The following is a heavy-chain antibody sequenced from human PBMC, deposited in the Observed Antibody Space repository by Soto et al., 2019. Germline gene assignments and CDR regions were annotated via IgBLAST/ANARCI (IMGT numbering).Heavy chain of an antibody. CDR3: ARYTGSNSLFDS. CDR1: GYTFTGDY. V-gene: IGHV1-2*02. Sequence: QVQLVQCGAEVKKPGASIRVSCKASGYTFTGDYLHWVRQAPGQGLEWMAWINPKSGYTKSAQKFQARVTLTRDTSISTAYMELRSLRSEDTAVYFCARYTGSNSLFDSWGQGTLVTVSS. J-gene: IGHJ4*02. CDR2: INPKSGYT. D-gene: IGHD1-26*01.